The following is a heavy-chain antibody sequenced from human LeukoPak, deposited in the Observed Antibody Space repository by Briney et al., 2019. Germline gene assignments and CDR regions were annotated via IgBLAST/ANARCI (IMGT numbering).Heavy chain of an antibody. CDR2: IYYSGST. CDR3: ASPGFTYYDFWSAPSVRDY. J-gene: IGHJ4*02. V-gene: IGHV4-39*01. Sequence: KPSETLSLTCTVSGGSISSSSYYWGWIRQPPGKGLEWIGSIYYSGSTYYNPSLKSRVTISVDTSKNQFSLKLSSVTAADTAVYYCASPGFTYYDFWSAPSVRDYWGQGTLVTVSS. D-gene: IGHD3-3*01. CDR1: GGSISSSSYY.